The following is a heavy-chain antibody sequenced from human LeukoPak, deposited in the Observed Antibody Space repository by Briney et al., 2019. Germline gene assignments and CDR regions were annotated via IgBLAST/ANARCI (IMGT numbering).Heavy chain of an antibody. Sequence: TGGSLRLSCAASGFTFSDYYMSWIRLAPGKGLEWVSYISSSGSTIYYADSVKGRFTISRDNAKNSLYLQMNSLRAEDTAVYYCARDGVYSYGHTDYWGQGTLVTVSS. CDR3: ARDGVYSYGHTDY. J-gene: IGHJ4*02. CDR2: ISSSGSTI. D-gene: IGHD5-18*01. V-gene: IGHV3-11*04. CDR1: GFTFSDYY.